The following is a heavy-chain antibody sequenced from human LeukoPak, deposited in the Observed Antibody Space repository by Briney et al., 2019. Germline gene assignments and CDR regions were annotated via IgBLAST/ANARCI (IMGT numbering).Heavy chain of an antibody. CDR1: GYSISSGYY. V-gene: IGHV4-38-2*02. CDR3: ARVGGSAYPSTGFDF. J-gene: IGHJ5*01. CDR2: IYHSGVT. D-gene: IGHD3-16*01. Sequence: PSETLSLTCTVSGYSISSGYYWGWIRQPPGKGLGWIGSIYHSGVTDYNPSLKSRVTISVDTSKNQFSLKLSSVTAADTAVYNCARVGGSAYPSTGFDFWGQGTLVTVSS.